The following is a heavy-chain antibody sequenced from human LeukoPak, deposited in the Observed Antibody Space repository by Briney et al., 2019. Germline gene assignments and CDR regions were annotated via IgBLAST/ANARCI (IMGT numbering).Heavy chain of an antibody. J-gene: IGHJ4*02. Sequence: PGGSLGLSCAASGFTFSSYAMSWVRQAPGKGLEWVSAIGGSGGLTHYADSVKGRFTISRDNSKDTLYLQMNSLRDEDTAVYYCTKRLKTSGWYATFDYWGQGTLVTVSS. CDR3: TKRLKTSGWYATFDY. D-gene: IGHD6-19*01. CDR2: IGGSGGLT. V-gene: IGHV3-23*01. CDR1: GFTFSSYA.